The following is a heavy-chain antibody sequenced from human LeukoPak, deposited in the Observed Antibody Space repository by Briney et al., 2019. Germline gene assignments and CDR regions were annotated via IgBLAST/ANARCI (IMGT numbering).Heavy chain of an antibody. CDR1: GGSVSNYG. D-gene: IGHD4-23*01. CDR2: INTNTGNP. Sequence: ASVKVSCKTSGGSVSNYGLSWIRQAPGQGLEWMGWINTNTGNPTYAQGFTGRFVFSLDTSVSTAYLQISSLKAEDTAVYYCARGSRVNYYYMDVWGKGTTVTVSS. CDR3: ARGSRVNYYYMDV. V-gene: IGHV7-4-1*02. J-gene: IGHJ6*03.